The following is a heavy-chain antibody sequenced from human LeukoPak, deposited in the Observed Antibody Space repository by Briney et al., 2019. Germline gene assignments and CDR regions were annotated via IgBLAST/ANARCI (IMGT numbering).Heavy chain of an antibody. D-gene: IGHD5-24*01. Sequence: EASVKVSCKSSGYTYTIYGISGVRQAPGQGLEWMGWISAYSGNTNYAQKLQGRVTMTTDTSTSTAYMELRSLRSDDTAVYYCARDEMATTLYYFDYWGQGTLVTVSS. CDR1: GYTYTIYG. J-gene: IGHJ4*02. V-gene: IGHV1-18*01. CDR3: ARDEMATTLYYFDY. CDR2: ISAYSGNT.